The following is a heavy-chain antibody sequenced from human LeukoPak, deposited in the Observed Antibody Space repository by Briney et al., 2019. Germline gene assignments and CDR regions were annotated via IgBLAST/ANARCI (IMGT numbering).Heavy chain of an antibody. CDR1: GFTFSSYA. J-gene: IGHJ4*02. CDR2: ISYDGSNK. V-gene: IGHV3-30*04. CDR3: ERGDGYNLQNY. Sequence: GRSLRLSCAASGFTFSSYAMHWVRQAPGKGLEWVAVISYDGSNKYYADSVKGRFTISRDNAKNTLYLQMNSLRAEDTAVYYCERGDGYNLQNYWGQEPLVPVSS. D-gene: IGHD5-24*01.